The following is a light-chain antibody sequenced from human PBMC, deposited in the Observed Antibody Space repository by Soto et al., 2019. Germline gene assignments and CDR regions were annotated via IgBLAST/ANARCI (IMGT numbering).Light chain of an antibody. Sequence: QSVLTQPPSASGTPGQRVTISCSGSSSNIRSNTVNWYQQLPGTAPKLLIYNNNQRPSGVPDRFSGSKSGTSASLAISGLQSEDEADYYCAAWDDSLNGLFGGGTKLTVL. CDR3: AAWDDSLNGL. CDR1: SSNIRSNT. CDR2: NNN. J-gene: IGLJ3*02. V-gene: IGLV1-44*01.